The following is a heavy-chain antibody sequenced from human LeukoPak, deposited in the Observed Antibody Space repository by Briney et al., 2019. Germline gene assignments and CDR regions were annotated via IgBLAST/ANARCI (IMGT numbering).Heavy chain of an antibody. Sequence: GGSLRLSCAASGFTFSSYSMNWVRQAPGKGLEGASFISSSSSYIYYADSVKGRFTISRDNAKNSLYLQMNSLRVEDTAVYYCARGSSSWYYFDYWGQGTLVTVSS. D-gene: IGHD6-13*01. CDR3: ARGSSSWYYFDY. CDR2: ISSSSSYI. V-gene: IGHV3-21*01. CDR1: GFTFSSYS. J-gene: IGHJ4*02.